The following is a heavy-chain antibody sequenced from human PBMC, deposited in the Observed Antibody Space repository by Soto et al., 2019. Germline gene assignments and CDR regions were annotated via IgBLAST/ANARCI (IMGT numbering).Heavy chain of an antibody. CDR2: MYTTGST. CDR1: EDSISTYY. V-gene: IGHV4-4*07. CDR3: PREIVVAGTGRWYDA. J-gene: IGHJ5*02. D-gene: IGHD6-19*01. Sequence: SETLSLTCTVSEDSISTYYWSWIRQPAGKGLEWIGRMYTTGSTNYNPSLKSRVTMSLDMSNNQFSLKLSSATAADAAIYYCPREIVVAGTGRWYDAWGQGTLVTVSS.